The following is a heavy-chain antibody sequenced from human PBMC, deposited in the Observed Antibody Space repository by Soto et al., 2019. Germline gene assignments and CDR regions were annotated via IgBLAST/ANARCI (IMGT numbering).Heavy chain of an antibody. CDR1: GYTFTSYY. CDR3: AREWTTHLFDS. J-gene: IGHJ5*01. D-gene: IGHD4-4*01. Sequence: QVQLVQSGAEVKTPGASVKVSCKSSGYTFTSYYMHWVRQAPGQGLEWMGIIDPNGGSTSYAQKSQGRITMTRDTSTSTVYRELSSLRSEDTAVYFCAREWTTHLFDSWGQGTLVTVSS. V-gene: IGHV1-46*01. CDR2: IDPNGGST.